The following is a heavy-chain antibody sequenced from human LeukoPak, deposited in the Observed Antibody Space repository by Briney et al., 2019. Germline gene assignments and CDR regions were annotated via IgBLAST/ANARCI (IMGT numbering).Heavy chain of an antibody. Sequence: PGRSLRLSCAASGFTFSSYAMHWVRQAPGKGLEWVAVISYDGSNKYYADSVKGRFTISRDNSKNTLYPQMNSLRAEDTAVYYCARDLVLDSGSYGYYFDYWGQGTLVTVSS. V-gene: IGHV3-30*04. D-gene: IGHD1-26*01. CDR2: ISYDGSNK. CDR1: GFTFSSYA. J-gene: IGHJ4*02. CDR3: ARDLVLDSGSYGYYFDY.